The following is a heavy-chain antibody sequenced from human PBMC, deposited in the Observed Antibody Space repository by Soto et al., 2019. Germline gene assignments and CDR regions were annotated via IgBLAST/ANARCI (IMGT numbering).Heavy chain of an antibody. Sequence: WWSWVRQSPGGGLEWIGNVYHTGDTNLNPSLQSRVTISVDKSNNQFSLRLNSLTAADTAVYFCAREIVTAGGNNYFDPWGPGTLVTVSS. J-gene: IGHJ5*02. D-gene: IGHD2-21*02. V-gene: IGHV4-4*01. CDR1: W. CDR3: AREIVTAGGNNYFDP. CDR2: VYHTGDT.